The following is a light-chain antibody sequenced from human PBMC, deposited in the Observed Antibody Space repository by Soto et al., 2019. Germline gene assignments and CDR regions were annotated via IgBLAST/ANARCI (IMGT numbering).Light chain of an antibody. J-gene: IGLJ2*01. CDR1: RCSIASNY. V-gene: IGLV6-57*04. CDR3: QSYDSSNHEVV. Sequence: NFMLTQPHSVSESPGKTVTISFTRSRCSIASNYVQWYQQRPGSAPTTVIYEDNQRPSGVPDRFSGSIDSSSNSASLTISGLKTEDEADYYCQSYDSSNHEVVFGGGTKVTVL. CDR2: EDN.